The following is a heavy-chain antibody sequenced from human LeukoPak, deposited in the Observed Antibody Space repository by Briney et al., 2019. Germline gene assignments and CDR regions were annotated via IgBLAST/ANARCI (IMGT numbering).Heavy chain of an antibody. J-gene: IGHJ3*02. D-gene: IGHD3-22*01. Sequence: ASETLSLTCTVSGGSISSYYWSWIRQPPGKGLEWIGYIYYSGSTNYNPSLKSRVTISVDTSKNQFSLKLSSVTAADTAVYYCARFLVIGAFDIWGQGTMVTVSS. V-gene: IGHV4-59*01. CDR1: GGSISSYY. CDR3: ARFLVIGAFDI. CDR2: IYYSGST.